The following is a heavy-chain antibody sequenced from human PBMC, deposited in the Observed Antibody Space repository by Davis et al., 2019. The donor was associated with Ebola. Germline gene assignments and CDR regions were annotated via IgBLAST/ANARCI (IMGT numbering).Heavy chain of an antibody. J-gene: IGHJ4*02. CDR3: ARSYGAAPFDY. Sequence: MPGGSLRLSCTVSGGSISPYYWSWIRQPPGKGLEWIGYIYYSGSTKYNLSLKGRVAISANTSKNQFSLKLRSVTAADTAVYYCARSYGAAPFDYWGQGTLVTVSS. V-gene: IGHV4-59*08. D-gene: IGHD4/OR15-4a*01. CDR1: GGSISPYY. CDR2: IYYSGST.